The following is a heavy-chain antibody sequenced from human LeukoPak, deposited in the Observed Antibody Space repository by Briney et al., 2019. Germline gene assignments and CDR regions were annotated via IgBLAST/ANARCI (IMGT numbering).Heavy chain of an antibody. J-gene: IGHJ4*02. D-gene: IGHD6-13*01. CDR1: GYTFTSYY. Sequence: ASVKVSCKASGYTFTSYYMHWVRQAPGQGLEWMGIINPSGGSTSYAQKFQGRVTMTRDTSTSTVYMELSSLRSEDTAVCYCARLAAAGPYFGYWGQGTLVTVSS. V-gene: IGHV1-46*03. CDR2: INPSGGST. CDR3: ARLAAAGPYFGY.